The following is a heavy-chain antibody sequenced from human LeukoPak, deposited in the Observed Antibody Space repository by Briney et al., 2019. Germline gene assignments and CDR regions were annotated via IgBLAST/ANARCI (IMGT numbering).Heavy chain of an antibody. J-gene: IGHJ6*02. V-gene: IGHV1-69*13. CDR1: GYTFTSYA. Sequence: SVKVSCKASGYTFTSYAISWVRQAPGQGLEWMGGIIPIFGTANYAQKFQGRVTITADESTSTAYMELSSLRSEDTAVYYCAGLLVVPAARRLFYYYYGMDVWGQGTTVTVSS. CDR3: AGLLVVPAARRLFYYYYGMDV. CDR2: IIPIFGTA. D-gene: IGHD2-2*01.